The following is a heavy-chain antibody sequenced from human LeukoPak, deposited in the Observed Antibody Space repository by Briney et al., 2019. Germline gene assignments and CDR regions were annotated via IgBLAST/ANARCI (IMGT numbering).Heavy chain of an antibody. CDR2: ISAYNGNT. D-gene: IGHD6-13*01. J-gene: IGHJ4*02. V-gene: IGHV1-18*01. CDR1: GYTFTSYG. Sequence: ASVNVSCKASGYTFTSYGISWVRQAPGQGLEWMGRISAYNGNTNYAQKLQGRVTMTTDTSTSTAYMELRSLRSDDTAVYYCARDPPSSWDFDYWGQGTLVTVSS. CDR3: ARDPPSSWDFDY.